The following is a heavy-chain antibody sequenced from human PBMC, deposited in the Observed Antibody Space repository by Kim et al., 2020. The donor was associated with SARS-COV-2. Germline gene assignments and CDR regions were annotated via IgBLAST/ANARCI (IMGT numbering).Heavy chain of an antibody. V-gene: IGHV3-11*06. Sequence: ADSVKGRFTTSTDNAKNTLYLQMNSLRAEDTAVYYCAGVRHILTGSSDDYWGQGTLFTVSS. J-gene: IGHJ4*02. D-gene: IGHD3-9*01. CDR3: AGVRHILTGSSDDY.